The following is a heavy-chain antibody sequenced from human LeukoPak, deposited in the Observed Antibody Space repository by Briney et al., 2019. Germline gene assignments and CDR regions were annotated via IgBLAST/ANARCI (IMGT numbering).Heavy chain of an antibody. CDR3: ARDRLAGPDDLLIHNWFDP. V-gene: IGHV1-2*02. J-gene: IGHJ5*02. Sequence: ASVKVSCKASGYTFTGYYMHWVRQAPGQGLEWMGWINPNSGGTNYAQKFQGRVTMTRDTSISTVYMELSRLRSDDTAVYYCARDRLAGPDDLLIHNWFDPWGQGTLVTVSS. CDR1: GYTFTGYY. CDR2: INPNSGGT. D-gene: IGHD2-8*01.